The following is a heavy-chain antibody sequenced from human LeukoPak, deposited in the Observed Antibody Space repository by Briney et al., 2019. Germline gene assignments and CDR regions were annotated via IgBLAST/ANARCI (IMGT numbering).Heavy chain of an antibody. CDR2: XXXSSSYI. V-gene: IGHV3-21*01. Sequence: SGXXFSXXSMXWVRQAXGKXLEXXXXXXXSSSYIYYADSVKGRFTISRDNAKNSLYLQMNSLRAEDTAVYYCARSPRDDYGDYELMNRDYWGQGTLVTVSS. J-gene: IGHJ4*02. CDR1: GXXFSXXS. D-gene: IGHD4-17*01. CDR3: ARSPRDDYGDYELMNRDY.